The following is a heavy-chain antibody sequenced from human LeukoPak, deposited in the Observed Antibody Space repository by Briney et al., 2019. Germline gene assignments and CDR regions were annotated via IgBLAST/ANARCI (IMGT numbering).Heavy chain of an antibody. D-gene: IGHD5-24*01. J-gene: IGHJ4*02. CDR1: GYTLTELS. CDR3: ARWMATVITPDY. Sequence: ASVKVSCKVSGYTLTELSMHWVRQAPGKGLEWMGGFDPEDGETIYAQKFQGRVTMTEDTSTDTAYMELSRLRSDDTAVYYCARWMATVITPDYWGQGTLVTVSS. V-gene: IGHV1-24*01. CDR2: FDPEDGET.